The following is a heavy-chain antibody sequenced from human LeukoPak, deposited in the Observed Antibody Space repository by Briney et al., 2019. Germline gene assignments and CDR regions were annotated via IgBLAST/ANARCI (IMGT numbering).Heavy chain of an antibody. CDR1: GFTFSSYE. D-gene: IGHD1-26*01. Sequence: GGSLRLSCAASGFTFSSYEMNWVRQAPGKGLEWVSAMSSSDDGRYYAASVRGRFTISRDTSRSTLYLQMNSLRAEDTAVYYCAIYSGSYGANWFDPWGQGTLVTVSS. CDR3: AIYSGSYGANWFDP. J-gene: IGHJ5*02. CDR2: MSSSDDGR. V-gene: IGHV3-23*01.